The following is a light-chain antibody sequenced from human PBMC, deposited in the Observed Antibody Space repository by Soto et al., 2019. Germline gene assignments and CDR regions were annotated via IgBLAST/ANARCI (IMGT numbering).Light chain of an antibody. V-gene: IGKV3-15*01. CDR1: QSVSSK. J-gene: IGKJ1*01. CDR3: HQYNNSPGT. CDR2: GAS. Sequence: EIVLTQSPGTLSVSPGERATLSCRASQSVSSKLAWYQQKPGQAPRLLFYGASTGATGIPARFSGSGSETEFSLSISSLQSEDFAVYYCHQYNNSPGTFGQGTKVEIK.